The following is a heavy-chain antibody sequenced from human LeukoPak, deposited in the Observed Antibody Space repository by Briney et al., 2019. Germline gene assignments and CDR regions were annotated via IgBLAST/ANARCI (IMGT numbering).Heavy chain of an antibody. J-gene: IGHJ4*02. D-gene: IGHD3-9*01. CDR2: ISSSSSYI. CDR1: GFTFSSYS. Sequence: GGSLRLSCAASGFTFSSYSMNWVRQAPGKGLEWVSSISSSSSYIYYADSVKGRFTISRDNAKNSLYLQMNSLRAEDTAVYYCARQYYDILTGYYPFDYWGQGTLVTVSS. CDR3: ARQYYDILTGYYPFDY. V-gene: IGHV3-21*01.